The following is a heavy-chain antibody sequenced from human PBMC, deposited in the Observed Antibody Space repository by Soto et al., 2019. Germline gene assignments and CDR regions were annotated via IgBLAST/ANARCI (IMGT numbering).Heavy chain of an antibody. CDR2: IYSGGST. Sequence: EVQLVESGGGLVQPGGSLRLSCAASGFTVSSNYMSWVRQAPGKGLEWVSVIYSGGSTYYADSVKGRFTISSDNSKNTLYLQMNSLRAEDTAVYYCARMGASSGYSGWFDPGGQGTLVTVSS. J-gene: IGHJ5*02. CDR1: GFTVSSNY. D-gene: IGHD3-22*01. CDR3: ARMGASSGYSGWFDP. V-gene: IGHV3-66*01.